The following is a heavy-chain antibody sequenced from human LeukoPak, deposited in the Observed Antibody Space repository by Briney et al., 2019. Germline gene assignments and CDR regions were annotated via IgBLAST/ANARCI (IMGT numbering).Heavy chain of an antibody. CDR3: ARDYCSSTSCLLDY. CDR1: GFTFSTYA. V-gene: IGHV3-64*01. CDR2: ISSNGGST. J-gene: IGHJ4*02. Sequence: GGSLRLSCAASGFTFSTYAMHWVRQAPGKGLEYVSAISSNGGSTYYANSVKGRFTISRDNSKNTLYLQMGSLRAEDMAVYYCARDYCSSTSCLLDYWGQGTLVTISS. D-gene: IGHD2-2*01.